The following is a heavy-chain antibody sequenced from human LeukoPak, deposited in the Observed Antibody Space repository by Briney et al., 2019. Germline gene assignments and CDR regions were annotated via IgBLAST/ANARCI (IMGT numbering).Heavy chain of an antibody. V-gene: IGHV3-30*02. CDR3: ARGPSGYHNT. CDR2: IRYDGSNK. Sequence: GGSLRLSCAASGFTFSSYGMSWVRQAPGKGLEWVAFIRYDGSNKYYADSVKGRFTISRDNSKNTLYLQMNSLRAEDTAVYYCARGPSGYHNTGGQGTLVTVSS. J-gene: IGHJ4*02. CDR1: GFTFSSYG. D-gene: IGHD5-12*01.